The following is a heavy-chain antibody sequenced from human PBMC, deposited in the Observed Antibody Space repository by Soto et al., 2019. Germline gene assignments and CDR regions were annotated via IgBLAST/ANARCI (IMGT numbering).Heavy chain of an antibody. CDR3: ARGEQSAPIAAADSDY. CDR2: ISSSSSYI. CDR1: GFTFSSYS. J-gene: IGHJ4*02. D-gene: IGHD6-13*01. V-gene: IGHV3-21*01. Sequence: GGSLRLSCAASGFTFSSYSMNWVRQAPGKGLEWVSSISSSSSYIYYADSVKGRFTISRDNAKNSLYLQMNSLRAEDTAVYYCARGEQSAPIAAADSDYWGQGTLVTVSS.